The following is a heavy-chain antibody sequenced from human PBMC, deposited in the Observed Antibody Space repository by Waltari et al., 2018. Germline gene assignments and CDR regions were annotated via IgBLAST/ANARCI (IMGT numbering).Heavy chain of an antibody. CDR3: ARTPIAAAALDYYYYMDV. CDR1: GFSLSTARVR. CDR2: IFSSDEK. V-gene: IGHV2-26*01. Sequence: QVTLTESGPVLVNPTETPMLTCTVSGFSLSTARVRVSWPRQPHGKALEWLAHIFSSDEKSHSTSLKSRLTISKDTSKSQVVLTMSNMDPVDTATYYCARTPIAAAALDYYYYMDVWGKGTTVTVSS. J-gene: IGHJ6*03. D-gene: IGHD6-13*01.